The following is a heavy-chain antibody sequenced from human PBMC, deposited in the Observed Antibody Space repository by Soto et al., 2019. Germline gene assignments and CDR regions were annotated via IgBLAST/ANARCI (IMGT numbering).Heavy chain of an antibody. D-gene: IGHD3-22*01. CDR3: ARDLGYYDSSGYFDY. CDR2: ISSSDNII. V-gene: IGHV3-11*01. J-gene: IGHJ4*02. CDR1: VFTFSDYY. Sequence: GGSLRLSCAASVFTFSDYYMSWIRQAPGKGLEWVSYISSSDNIIYYADSVKGRFTISRDNAKNSLYLQMNSLRAEDTAVYYCARDLGYYDSSGYFDYLGQGTLVTVSS.